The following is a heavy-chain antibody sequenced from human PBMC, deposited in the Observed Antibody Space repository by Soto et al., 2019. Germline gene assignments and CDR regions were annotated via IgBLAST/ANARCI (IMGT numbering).Heavy chain of an antibody. CDR3: AKDRNDYGDYWGRDAFDI. CDR2: ISGSGGST. V-gene: IGHV3-23*01. Sequence: GGSLRLSCAASGFTFSSYAMSWVRQAPGKGLEWVSAISGSGGSTYYADSVKGRFTISRDNSKNTLYLQMNSLRAEDTAVYYCAKDRNDYGDYWGRDAFDIWGQGTMVTVSS. J-gene: IGHJ3*02. CDR1: GFTFSSYA. D-gene: IGHD4-17*01.